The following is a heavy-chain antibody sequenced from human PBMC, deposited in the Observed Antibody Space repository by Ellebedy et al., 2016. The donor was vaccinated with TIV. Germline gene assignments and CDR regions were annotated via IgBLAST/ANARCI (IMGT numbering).Heavy chain of an antibody. CDR2: ISGSGGST. Sequence: PGGSLRLSCAASGFTVSSNYMSWVRQAPGKGLEWVSAISGSGGSTYYADSVKGRFTIPRDNSKNTLYLQMNSLRAEDTAVYYCASQMIYCGGDCYSDYWGQGTLVTVSS. D-gene: IGHD2-21*02. CDR1: GFTVSSNY. J-gene: IGHJ4*02. V-gene: IGHV3-23*01. CDR3: ASQMIYCGGDCYSDY.